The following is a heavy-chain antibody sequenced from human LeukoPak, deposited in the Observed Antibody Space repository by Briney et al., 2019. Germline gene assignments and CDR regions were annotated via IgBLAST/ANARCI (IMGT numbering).Heavy chain of an antibody. J-gene: IGHJ3*02. CDR1: GFTFDDSA. V-gene: IGHV3-9*03. D-gene: IGHD3-16*01. CDR2: ITSNSDAT. Sequence: GGSLRLSCVASGFTFDDSAMHWVRQAPGKGLEWVSGITSNSDATDYADSVQGRFTISRDNAKNSLYLQMNSLRLEDMALYYCARRFSAWAFDIWGQGTMVTVSS. CDR3: ARRFSAWAFDI.